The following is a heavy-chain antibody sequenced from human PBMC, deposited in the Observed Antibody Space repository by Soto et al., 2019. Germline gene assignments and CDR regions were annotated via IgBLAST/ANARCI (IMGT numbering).Heavy chain of an antibody. CDR1: GGSFSNNY. Sequence: QVQLQQWGAGLLKPSETLSLTCAVYGGSFSNNYWSWIRQPPGKGLEWIGEINHSGSTKYSSSLKSRVTRSGDTSKNQFSLKLSAVTAADTAVYYCARDACSGGGCNGYCQYWGQGTLVTVSS. CDR2: INHSGST. CDR3: ARDACSGGGCNGYCQY. D-gene: IGHD2-15*01. J-gene: IGHJ1*01. V-gene: IGHV4-34*01.